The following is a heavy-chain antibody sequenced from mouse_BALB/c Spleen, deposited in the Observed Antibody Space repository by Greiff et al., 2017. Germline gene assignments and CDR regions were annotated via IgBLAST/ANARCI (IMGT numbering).Heavy chain of an antibody. D-gene: IGHD2-3*01. CDR2: ISDGGSYT. CDR3: ARDRYYFMDY. Sequence: EVQRVESGGGLVKPGGSLKLSCAASGFTFSDYYMYWVRQTPEKRLEWVATISDGGSYTYYPDSVKGRFTISRDNAKNNLYLQMSSLKSEDTAMYYCARDRYYFMDYWGQGTSVTVSS. V-gene: IGHV5-4*02. J-gene: IGHJ4*01. CDR1: GFTFSDYY.